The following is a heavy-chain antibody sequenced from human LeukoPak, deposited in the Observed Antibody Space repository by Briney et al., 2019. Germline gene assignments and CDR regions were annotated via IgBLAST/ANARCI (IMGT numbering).Heavy chain of an antibody. J-gene: IGHJ6*03. CDR3: ARVGDSSSWFYYYYYYMDV. CDR1: GFTFSSHW. Sequence: GSLRLSCAASGFTFSSHWMSWVRQAPGKGLEWVANIKKDGSEKYYVDSVKGRFTISRDNAMNSLYLQMNSLRAEDTAVYYCARVGDSSSWFYYYYYYMDVWGKGTTVTVSS. D-gene: IGHD6-13*01. V-gene: IGHV3-7*01. CDR2: IKKDGSEK.